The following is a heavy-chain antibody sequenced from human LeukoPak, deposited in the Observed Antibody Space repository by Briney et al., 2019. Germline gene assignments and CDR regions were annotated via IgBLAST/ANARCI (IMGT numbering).Heavy chain of an antibody. D-gene: IGHD3-22*01. CDR1: GFTFSSYG. V-gene: IGHV3-23*01. J-gene: IGHJ4*02. CDR3: AKDLFGYDSSGSFDY. Sequence: PGGSLRLSCAASGFTFSSYGMSWVRQAPGKGLEWVSAISGSGGSTYYADSVKGRFTISRDNSKNTLYLQMNSLRAEDTAVYYCAKDLFGYDSSGSFDYWGQGTLVTVSS. CDR2: ISGSGGST.